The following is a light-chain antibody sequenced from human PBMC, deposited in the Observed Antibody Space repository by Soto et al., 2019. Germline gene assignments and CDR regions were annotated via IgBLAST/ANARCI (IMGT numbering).Light chain of an antibody. J-gene: IGKJ2*01. Sequence: ETVLTQSPGTLSLSPGERATLSCRASQSVTNNYLAWYQQKPGQTPKLLIYGVSTRATGIPDRFSGSGSGKDFTLTISRLEPEDFAVYYCHQYDGGSRTFGQGTKLEIK. CDR3: HQYDGGSRT. CDR1: QSVTNNY. CDR2: GVS. V-gene: IGKV3-20*01.